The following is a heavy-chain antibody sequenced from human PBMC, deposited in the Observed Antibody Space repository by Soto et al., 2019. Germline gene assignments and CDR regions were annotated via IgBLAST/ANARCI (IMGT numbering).Heavy chain of an antibody. Sequence: EVQLLESGGGLVQPGGSLRLSCAASGFTFSSYAMSWVRQAPGKGLEWVSAISGSGGSTYYADSVKGRFTISRDNSKNTLYLQMNSLRAEHTAVYYCAKAYYYGSGSYYFSEAYYYYYYMDVWGKGTTVTVSS. J-gene: IGHJ6*03. CDR3: AKAYYYGSGSYYFSEAYYYYYYMDV. D-gene: IGHD3-10*01. V-gene: IGHV3-23*01. CDR2: ISGSGGST. CDR1: GFTFSSYA.